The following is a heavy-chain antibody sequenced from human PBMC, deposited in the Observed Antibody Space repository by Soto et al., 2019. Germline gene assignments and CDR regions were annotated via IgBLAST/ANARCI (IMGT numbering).Heavy chain of an antibody. CDR2: IYYSGST. Sequence: SETLSLTCTVSGGSIGSVGYYWSLIRQHPGKGLEWIGYIYYSGSTYYNPSLKSRVTISVDTSKNQFSLKLSSVTAADTAVYYCARDRARVAAAGGWFDPWGQGQWSPSPQ. V-gene: IGHV4-31*03. CDR3: ARDRARVAAAGGWFDP. CDR1: GGSIGSVGYY. D-gene: IGHD6-13*01. J-gene: IGHJ5*02.